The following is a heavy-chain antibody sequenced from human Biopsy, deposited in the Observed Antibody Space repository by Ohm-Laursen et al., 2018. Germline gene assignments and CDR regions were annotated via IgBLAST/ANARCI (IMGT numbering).Heavy chain of an antibody. Sequence: SQTLSLTCAVYGGSFSEYYWTWIRQPPGKGLEWIGEINHRGTTNYNPSLKSRVAISVDTSKNQFSLTLRSLTAADRAMYYCASVVLGPTNDAFDLWGQGTMVVVSS. D-gene: IGHD3-22*01. CDR3: ASVVLGPTNDAFDL. V-gene: IGHV4-34*01. CDR2: INHRGTT. J-gene: IGHJ3*01. CDR1: GGSFSEYY.